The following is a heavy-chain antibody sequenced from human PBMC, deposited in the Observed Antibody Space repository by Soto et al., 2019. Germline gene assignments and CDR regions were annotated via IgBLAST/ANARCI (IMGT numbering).Heavy chain of an antibody. Sequence: AMNWVRQAPGQGLEWMGWINTNTGNPTYAQGFTGRFVFSLDTSVSTAYLQICSLKAEDTAVYYCARDGLVGATGYYYGMDVWGQGTTVTVSS. CDR2: INTNTGNP. CDR1: A. CDR3: ARDGLVGATGYYYGMDV. V-gene: IGHV7-4-1*01. J-gene: IGHJ6*02. D-gene: IGHD1-26*01.